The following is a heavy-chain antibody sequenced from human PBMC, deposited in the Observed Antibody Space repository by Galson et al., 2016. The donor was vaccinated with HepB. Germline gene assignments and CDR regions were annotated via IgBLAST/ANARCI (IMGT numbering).Heavy chain of an antibody. CDR1: GFSLSTYGMC. J-gene: IGHJ4*02. V-gene: IGHV2-70*01. D-gene: IGHD6-13*01. CDR3: THLSVTVPAAGYY. CDR2: IDWDDDK. Sequence: PALVKPTQTLTLTCTFSGFSLSTYGMCVSWIRQPPGKALEWLALIDWDDDKYYSTSLKTRLTISKDTSKNQVVLTMTNMDPVDTATYYCTHLSVTVPAAGYYWGQGLLVTVSS.